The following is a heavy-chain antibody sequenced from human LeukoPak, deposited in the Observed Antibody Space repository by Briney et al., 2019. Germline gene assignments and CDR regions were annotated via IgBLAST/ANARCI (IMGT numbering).Heavy chain of an antibody. CDR1: GFTFSSHW. CDR3: ARGMVATRS. CDR2: INGDGSNT. J-gene: IGHJ5*02. Sequence: GGSLRLSCAASGFTFSSHWMHWVRHAPGKGLVWVSRINGDGSNTTYADSVKGRFTISRDNSKNTVDLQMNSLRSEDTALYYCARGMVATRSWGQGTLVTVSS. D-gene: IGHD5-12*01. V-gene: IGHV3-74*03.